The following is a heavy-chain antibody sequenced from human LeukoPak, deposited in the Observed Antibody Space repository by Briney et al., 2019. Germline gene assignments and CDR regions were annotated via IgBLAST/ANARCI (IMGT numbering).Heavy chain of an antibody. CDR1: GSTFSSYG. D-gene: IGHD6-19*01. Sequence: GGSLRLSCAASGSTFSSYGMHWVLQAPGKGLEWVAVIWYDGSNKYYADSVKGRFTISRDNSKNTLYLQMNSLRAEDTAVYYCARGGRQWLAPYNWFDPWGQGTLVTVSS. CDR2: IWYDGSNK. V-gene: IGHV3-33*01. CDR3: ARGGRQWLAPYNWFDP. J-gene: IGHJ5*02.